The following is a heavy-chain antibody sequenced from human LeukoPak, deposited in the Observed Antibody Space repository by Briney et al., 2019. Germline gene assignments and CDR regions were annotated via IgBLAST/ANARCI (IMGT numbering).Heavy chain of an antibody. V-gene: IGHV1-18*01. Sequence: GASVKVSCKASGYTFITYGISWVRQAPGQGLEWMGWVSAYADDTNYVQKYQGRVSMTTDTSTSTAYMELGSLRSDDTAVYYCARDCIGCHGFDYWGQGTLVTVSS. J-gene: IGHJ4*02. CDR3: ARDCIGCHGFDY. CDR1: GYTFITYG. CDR2: VSAYADDT. D-gene: IGHD2-15*01.